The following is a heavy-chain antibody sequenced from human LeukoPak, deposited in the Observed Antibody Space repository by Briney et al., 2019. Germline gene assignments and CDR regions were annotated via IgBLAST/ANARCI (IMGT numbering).Heavy chain of an antibody. CDR2: ISSSGSTI. Sequence: PGGSLRLSCAASGFTFSSYEMNWVRQAPGKGLEWVSYISSSGSTIYYADSVKGRFTISRDNAKNSLYLQMNSLRAEDTALYYCAKGGYSYGYVGAFDYWGQGTLVTVSS. CDR3: AKGGYSYGYVGAFDY. CDR1: GFTFSSYE. J-gene: IGHJ4*02. V-gene: IGHV3-48*03. D-gene: IGHD5-18*01.